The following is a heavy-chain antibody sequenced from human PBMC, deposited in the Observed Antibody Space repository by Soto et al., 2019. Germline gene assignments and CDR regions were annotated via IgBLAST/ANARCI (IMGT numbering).Heavy chain of an antibody. CDR3: ARDLLRDFWSGYPHYYYYYGMDV. D-gene: IGHD3-3*01. J-gene: IGHJ6*02. V-gene: IGHV4-59*01. CDR1: GGSISSYY. CDR2: MYNTGST. Sequence: SETLSLTCTVSGGSISSYYWSWIRQPPGKGLEWIGYMYNTGSTIYNPSLKSRVTISVDTSKNQFSLKLNSVTAADTAVYYCARDLLRDFWSGYPHYYYYYGMDVWGQGTTVTVSS.